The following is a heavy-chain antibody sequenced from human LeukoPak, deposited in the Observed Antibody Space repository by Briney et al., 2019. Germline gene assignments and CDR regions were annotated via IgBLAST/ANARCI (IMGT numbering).Heavy chain of an antibody. CDR3: ARDSSSWYY. CDR1: GFSVSRKY. Sequence: GGSLRLSCAASGFSVSRKYMSWVRQTPGKGLEWVSLIYSGDTTYYADSVKGRFTISRDNAKNSLYLQMNSLRDDDTAVYYCARDSSSWYYWGQGILVTVSS. CDR2: IYSGDTT. J-gene: IGHJ4*02. D-gene: IGHD6-13*01. V-gene: IGHV3-53*01.